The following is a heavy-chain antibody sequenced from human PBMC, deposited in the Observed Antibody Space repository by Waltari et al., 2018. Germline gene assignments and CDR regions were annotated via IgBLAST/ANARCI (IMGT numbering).Heavy chain of an antibody. Sequence: QVQLVESGGGVVQPGRSLRLSCAASGFTFSSYGMHWVRQAPGKGLEWVAVIWYDGSNKYYADSGKGRFTISRDNSKNTLYLQMNSLRAEDTAVYYCARDSYSGTNWFDPWGQGTLVTVSS. CDR2: IWYDGSNK. CDR1: GFTFSSYG. J-gene: IGHJ5*02. CDR3: ARDSYSGTNWFDP. V-gene: IGHV3-33*01. D-gene: IGHD1-26*01.